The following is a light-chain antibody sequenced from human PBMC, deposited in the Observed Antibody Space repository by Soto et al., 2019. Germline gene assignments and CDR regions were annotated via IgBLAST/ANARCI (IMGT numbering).Light chain of an antibody. CDR1: SSDVGAYYY. CDR3: SSYTSSSTVI. J-gene: IGLJ2*01. V-gene: IGLV2-14*01. CDR2: DVS. Sequence: QSALTQPASVSGPPGQSITISCAGSSSDVGAYYYVSWYQKHPGKAPKLLIYDVSNRPSGVSIRFSGSKSGDTASLTISGLQAEDEADYYCSSYTSSSTVIFGGGTKL.